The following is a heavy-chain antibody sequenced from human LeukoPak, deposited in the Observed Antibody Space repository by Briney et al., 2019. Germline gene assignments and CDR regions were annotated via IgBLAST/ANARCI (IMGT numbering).Heavy chain of an antibody. CDR2: IRYDGSNK. D-gene: IGHD6-13*01. Sequence: PGGSLRLSCAASGFTFSSYWMSWVRQAPGKGLEWVAFIRYDGSNKYYADSVKGRFTISRDNSKNTLYLQMNSLRAEDTAVYYCAKDSSSWFDYWGQGTLVIVSS. J-gene: IGHJ4*02. V-gene: IGHV3-30*02. CDR1: GFTFSSYW. CDR3: AKDSSSWFDY.